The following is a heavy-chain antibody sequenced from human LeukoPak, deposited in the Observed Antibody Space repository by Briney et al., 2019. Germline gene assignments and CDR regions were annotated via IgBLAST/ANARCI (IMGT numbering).Heavy chain of an antibody. D-gene: IGHD3-22*01. CDR3: ARDDYYDSSGYYTL. J-gene: IGHJ1*01. CDR2: INTYIGNT. V-gene: IGHV1-18*04. Sequence: ASVKVSCKASGYTFTSYYMYWVRQAPGQGLEWMGWINTYIGNTNYAQKFQGRVTVTTDTSTSTAYMELRSLRSDDTAVYYCARDDYYDSSGYYTLWGQGTLVTVSS. CDR1: GYTFTSYY.